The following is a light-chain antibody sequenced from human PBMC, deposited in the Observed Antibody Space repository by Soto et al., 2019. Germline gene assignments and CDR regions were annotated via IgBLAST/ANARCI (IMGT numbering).Light chain of an antibody. CDR3: QQRSDWPRT. J-gene: IGKJ2*01. CDR2: DAS. V-gene: IGKV3-11*01. CDR1: QSIRYY. Sequence: EVVLTQSPATLSLSPGERATLSRRASQSIRYYLAWYQQKPGQAPRLLIYDASNRATGVPARFSGSGSGTDFTLTISSLEPEDFAVYYCQQRSDWPRTFGQGTKLEIK.